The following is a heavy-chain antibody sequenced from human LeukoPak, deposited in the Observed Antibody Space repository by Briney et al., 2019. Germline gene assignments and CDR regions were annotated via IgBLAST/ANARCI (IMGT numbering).Heavy chain of an antibody. Sequence: SETLSLTCTVPGGSISSSSYYWGWIRQPPGKGLEWIGSIYYSGSTYYNPSLKSRVTISVDTSKNQFSLKLSSVTAADTAVYYCASSSWFGGALFWDYWGQGTLVTVSS. J-gene: IGHJ4*02. CDR1: GGSISSSSYY. D-gene: IGHD6-13*01. CDR3: ASSSWFGGALFWDY. CDR2: IYYSGST. V-gene: IGHV4-39*07.